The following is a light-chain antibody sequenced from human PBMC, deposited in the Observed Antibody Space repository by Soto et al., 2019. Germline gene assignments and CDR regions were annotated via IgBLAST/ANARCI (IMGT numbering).Light chain of an antibody. V-gene: IGLV2-14*01. CDR3: SSYTSSSTPYV. CDR1: SSDVGGYNY. J-gene: IGLJ1*01. CDR2: EVS. Sequence: QSVLTQPASVSGSPGQSITISCTVTSSDVGGYNYVSWYQQHPGKAPKLMIYEVSNRPSGVSNRFSGSKSGNTASLTISGLQAEDEADYYCSSYTSSSTPYVFGTGTKATVL.